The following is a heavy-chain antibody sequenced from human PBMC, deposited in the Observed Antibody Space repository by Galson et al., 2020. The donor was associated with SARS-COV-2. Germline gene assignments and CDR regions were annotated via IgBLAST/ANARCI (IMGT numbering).Heavy chain of an antibody. D-gene: IGHD5-18*01. J-gene: IGHJ6*02. V-gene: IGHV3-30*18. CDR1: GFTFSSYG. CDR2: ISYDGSNK. CDR3: AKDGGYSYGEETSNNYYYYGMDV. Sequence: GGSLRLSCAASGFTFSSYGMHWVRQAPGKGLEWVAVISYDGSNKYYADSVKGRFTISRDNSKNTLYLQMNSLRAEDTAVYYCAKDGGYSYGEETSNNYYYYGMDVWGQGTTVTVSS.